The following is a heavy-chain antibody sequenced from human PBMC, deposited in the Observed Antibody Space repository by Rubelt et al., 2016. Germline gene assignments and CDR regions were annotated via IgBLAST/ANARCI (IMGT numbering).Heavy chain of an antibody. V-gene: IGHV3-21*01. CDR2: ISSRSTYI. CDR1: GFTFTSYS. CDR3: ARETGSHFGSSTAVDS. J-gene: IGHJ4*02. Sequence: VQLVESGGGLVKPGGSLRLSCAASGFTFTSYSMNWVRQAPGKGLEWVSSISSRSTYIFYADSVKGRFTISRDNAKDSLYLQMNSLRVEDTAMYYCARETGSHFGSSTAVDSWGQGTLVTVSS. D-gene: IGHD3-10*01.